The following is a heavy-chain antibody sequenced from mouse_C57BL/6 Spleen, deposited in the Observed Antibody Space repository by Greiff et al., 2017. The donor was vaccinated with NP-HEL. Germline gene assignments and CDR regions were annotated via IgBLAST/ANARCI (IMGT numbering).Heavy chain of an antibody. CDR3: TTEGYYYGSSYFDV. CDR2: IDPEDGDT. CDR1: GFNIKDYY. J-gene: IGHJ1*03. Sequence: VQLQQSGAELVRPGASVKLSCTASGFNIKDYYMHWVKQRPEQGLEWIGRIDPEDGDTEYAPKFQGKATMTADTSSNPAYLQLSSLTSEDTAVYYCTTEGYYYGSSYFDVWGTGTTVTVSS. V-gene: IGHV14-1*01. D-gene: IGHD1-1*01.